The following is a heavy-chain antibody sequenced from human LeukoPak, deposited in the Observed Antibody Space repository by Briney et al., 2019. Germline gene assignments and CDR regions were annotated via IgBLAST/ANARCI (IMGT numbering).Heavy chain of an antibody. V-gene: IGHV5-51*01. J-gene: IGHJ4*02. CDR3: ARLAPRTYNFGYYDY. CDR2: ISPGDSNT. CDR1: GYTFTSYW. D-gene: IGHD5-24*01. Sequence: PGESLKISCKGSGYTFTSYWIGWVRQMPGKGLEWMGIISPGDSNTKYSPSFQGQVTISADKSISTAYLQWSSLKASDTAIYYRARLAPRTYNFGYYDYWGQGTLVTVSS.